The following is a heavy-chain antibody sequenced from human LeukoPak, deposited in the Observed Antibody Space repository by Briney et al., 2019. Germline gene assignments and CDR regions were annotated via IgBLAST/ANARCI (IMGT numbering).Heavy chain of an antibody. CDR1: GFPFSGYW. CDR2: INQDGGEK. J-gene: IGHJ4*02. V-gene: IGHV3-7*03. Sequence: PGGSLRLSCAASGFPFSGYWMTWFRQAPGKGPEWEANINQDGGEKKYVDSAKGRFAISRDNAKNSLYLHVSSLRAEDTAVYYCARDLYSRNLDYWGQGSLVTVSS. D-gene: IGHD4-11*01. CDR3: ARDLYSRNLDY.